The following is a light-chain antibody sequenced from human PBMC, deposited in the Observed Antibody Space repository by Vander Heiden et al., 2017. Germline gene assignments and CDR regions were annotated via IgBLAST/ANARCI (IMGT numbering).Light chain of an antibody. CDR2: DGV. CDR3: QQYHSSLYT. Sequence: IEFTQSPGTVTLSPREGTTLCCKASKNIFNRYLAWYQQNTGQPPRLLIYDGVTSATSVPDRFSGSGSGTDFTLTVSRLEPEDFAVYYCQQYHSSLYTFGQGTKVEIK. CDR1: KNIFNRY. V-gene: IGKV3-20*01. J-gene: IGKJ2*01.